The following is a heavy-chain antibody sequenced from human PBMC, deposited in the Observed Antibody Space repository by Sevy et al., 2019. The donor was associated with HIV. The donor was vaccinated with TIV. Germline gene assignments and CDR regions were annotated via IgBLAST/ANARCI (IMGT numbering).Heavy chain of an antibody. V-gene: IGHV1-46*01. J-gene: IGHJ4*02. Sequence: ASVKVSCKASGYTITRYYMHWVRQAPGQGLEWMGIINPSDGDTTYAQKFQGRVLMTRDTSTSTVYMELSSLRFDDTAVYYCASYTTGSRGDYWGQGTLVTVSS. CDR3: ASYTTGSRGDY. CDR2: INPSDGDT. CDR1: GYTITRYY. D-gene: IGHD3-16*01.